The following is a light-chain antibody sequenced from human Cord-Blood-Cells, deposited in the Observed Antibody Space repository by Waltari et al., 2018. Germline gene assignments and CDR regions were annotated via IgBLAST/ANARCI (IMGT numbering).Light chain of an antibody. J-gene: IGLJ1*01. CDR1: SSDVGGYNY. Sequence: QSALTQPPSASGSPGQSVTISCTGTSSDVGGYNYVSWYQQHPGKAPKLVIYEVSKRPSGFPDGFSGSKAGNTASLTVSGLQAEDEADYYCSSYAGSNNFGVFGTGTKVTVL. CDR2: EVS. V-gene: IGLV2-8*01. CDR3: SSYAGSNNFGV.